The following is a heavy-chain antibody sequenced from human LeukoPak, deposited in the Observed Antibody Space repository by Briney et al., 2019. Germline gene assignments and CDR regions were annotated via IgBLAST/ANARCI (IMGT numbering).Heavy chain of an antibody. CDR1: GFTFSSYS. CDR3: ASAHDYGDPADY. V-gene: IGHV3-21*01. D-gene: IGHD4-17*01. CDR2: ISSSSSYI. J-gene: IGHJ4*02. Sequence: KPGGSLRLSCAASGFTFSSYSMNWVRQAPGKGLEWVSSISSSSSYIYYADSVKGRFTISRDNAKNSLYLQMNSLRAEDTAVYYCASAHDYGDPADYWGQGTLVTVSS.